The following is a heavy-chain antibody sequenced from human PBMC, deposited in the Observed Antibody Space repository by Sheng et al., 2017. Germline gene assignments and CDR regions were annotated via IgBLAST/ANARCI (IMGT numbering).Heavy chain of an antibody. J-gene: IGHJ4*02. D-gene: IGHD3-22*01. Sequence: EVQLVESGGGKVQPGGSLRLSCVASGITLRSYWMNWVRQAPGKGLEWVATIKFDGSEKNYVDSVKGRFAVSRDNAKNALYLQMNSLRVGDTAVYYCAAVSMIVAGDDYWGQGTLVTV. V-gene: IGHV3-7*03. CDR1: GITLRSYW. CDR2: IKFDGSEK. CDR3: AAVSMIVAGDDY.